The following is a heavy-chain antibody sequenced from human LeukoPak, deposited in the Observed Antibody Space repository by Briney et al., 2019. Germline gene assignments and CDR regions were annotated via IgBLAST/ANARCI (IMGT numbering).Heavy chain of an antibody. CDR1: GFTFSSYA. CDR3: ARWGVGWLQFSDAFDI. D-gene: IGHD5-24*01. J-gene: IGHJ3*02. V-gene: IGHV3-23*01. Sequence: GGSLRLSCAAFGFTFSSYAMSWVRQAPGKGLEWVSAISRSGGSTNYADSVKGRFTISRDNSKNTVYLQMNSLRAEDTAVYYCARWGVGWLQFSDAFDIWGQGTMVTVSS. CDR2: ISRSGGST.